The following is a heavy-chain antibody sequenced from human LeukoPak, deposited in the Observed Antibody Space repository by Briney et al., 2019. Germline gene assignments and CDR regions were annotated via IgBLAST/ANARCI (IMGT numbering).Heavy chain of an antibody. Sequence: SETLSLTCAVYGGSFSGYYWSWIRQPPGMGLEWIGEINHSGSANCNRSLKSRVTISVDTSKNQFSLKLSSVTAADTAVYYCARAYIAAGWFDPWGQGTLVTVSS. V-gene: IGHV4-34*01. CDR3: ARAYIAAGWFDP. CDR2: INHSGSA. J-gene: IGHJ5*02. CDR1: GGSFSGYY. D-gene: IGHD6-13*01.